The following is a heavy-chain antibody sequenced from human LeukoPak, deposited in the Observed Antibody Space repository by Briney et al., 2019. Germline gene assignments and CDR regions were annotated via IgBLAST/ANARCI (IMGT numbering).Heavy chain of an antibody. D-gene: IGHD2-8*01. CDR1: GFTFSSYW. V-gene: IGHV3-74*01. J-gene: IGHJ4*02. CDR3: ARSRDYCTNGVCFYFDY. CDR2: INSDGSST. Sequence: AGGSLRLSCAASGFTFSSYWMHWVRQAPGKGLVWVSRINSDGSSTSYADSMKGRFTISRDNAKNTLYLQMNSLRAEDTAVYYCARSRDYCTNGVCFYFDYWGQGTLVTVSS.